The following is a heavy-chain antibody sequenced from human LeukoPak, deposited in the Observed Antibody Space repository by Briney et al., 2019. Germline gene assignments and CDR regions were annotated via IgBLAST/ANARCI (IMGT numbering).Heavy chain of an antibody. J-gene: IGHJ3*02. Sequence: GGSLRLSCVASGFTFSSYSMNWVRQAPGKGLEWVSSISSSSSYIYYADSEKGRFTISRDNAKNSLYLQMNSLRAEDTAVYYCACTWTQPDDAFDIWGQGTMVTVSS. V-gene: IGHV3-21*01. CDR3: ACTWTQPDDAFDI. CDR2: ISSSSSYI. D-gene: IGHD2-2*01. CDR1: GFTFSSYS.